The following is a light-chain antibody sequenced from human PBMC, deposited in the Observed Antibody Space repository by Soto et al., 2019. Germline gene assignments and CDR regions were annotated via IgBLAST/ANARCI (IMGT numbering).Light chain of an antibody. CDR2: GAS. J-gene: IGKJ3*01. Sequence: DIPMTQSPSSLSASVGDRVTITCRASQDISNFLVWFQQKPGKVPNLLIYGASTLQSGVPSRFSGSGSGTDFTLTISSLQPEDVATYFCQKYNSAPFTIGPGTTVDIK. CDR3: QKYNSAPFT. V-gene: IGKV1-27*01. CDR1: QDISNF.